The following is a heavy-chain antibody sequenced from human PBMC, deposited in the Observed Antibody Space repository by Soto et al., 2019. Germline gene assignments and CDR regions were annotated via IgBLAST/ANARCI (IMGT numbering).Heavy chain of an antibody. CDR3: ARRVAAAGFDY. CDR1: GGTFSSYA. J-gene: IGHJ4*02. D-gene: IGHD6-13*01. Sequence: SVKVSSEASGGTFSSYAISWVRQAPGQGLEWMGGIIPIFGTANYAQKFQGQVTISADKSISTAYLQWSSLKASDTAMYYCARRVAAAGFDYWGQGTLVTVSS. V-gene: IGHV1-69*06. CDR2: IIPIFGTA.